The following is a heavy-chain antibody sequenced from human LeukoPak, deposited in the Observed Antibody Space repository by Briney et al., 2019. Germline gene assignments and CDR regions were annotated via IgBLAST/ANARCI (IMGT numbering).Heavy chain of an antibody. Sequence: ASVKVSCKVSGYTLTELSMHLVRQAPGKGLEWMGGFDPEDGETIYAQKFQGRVTMTEDTSTDTAYMELSSLRSEYTAVYYCATAFGELLISPFTFDYWGQGTLVTVSS. J-gene: IGHJ4*02. V-gene: IGHV1-24*01. CDR1: GYTLTELS. D-gene: IGHD3-10*01. CDR3: ATAFGELLISPFTFDY. CDR2: FDPEDGET.